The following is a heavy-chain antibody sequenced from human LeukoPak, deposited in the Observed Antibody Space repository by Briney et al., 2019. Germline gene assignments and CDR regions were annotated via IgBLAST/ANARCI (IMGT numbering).Heavy chain of an antibody. Sequence: SETLSLTCTVSGGSIISYYWSWIRQPPGKGLEWNGYIYYSGSTNYNPSLESRVTISVDTSKSQFSLKLSSVTAADTAVYYCARHSSSTTYYYYMDVWGKGTTVTVSS. J-gene: IGHJ6*03. CDR1: GGSIISYY. D-gene: IGHD2-2*01. V-gene: IGHV4-59*08. CDR3: ARHSSSTTYYYYMDV. CDR2: IYYSGST.